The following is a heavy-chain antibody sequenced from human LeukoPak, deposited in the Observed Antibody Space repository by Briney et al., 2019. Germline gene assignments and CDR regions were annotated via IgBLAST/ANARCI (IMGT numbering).Heavy chain of an antibody. V-gene: IGHV1-69*05. Sequence: SVKVSCKASGGTFSSYAISWVRQAPGQGLEWMGGIIPIFGTANYAQKFQGRVTITTDESTSTAYMELRSLRSAGPAVYYCAAQGSGSRPYFDYWGQGTLVTVSS. CDR1: GGTFSSYA. J-gene: IGHJ4*02. CDR3: AAQGSGSRPYFDY. D-gene: IGHD1-26*01. CDR2: IIPIFGTA.